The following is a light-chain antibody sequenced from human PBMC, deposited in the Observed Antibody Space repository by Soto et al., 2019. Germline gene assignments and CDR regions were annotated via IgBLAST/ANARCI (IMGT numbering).Light chain of an antibody. Sequence: QSVLTQPPSASGTPGQRFTISCSGSSSNVGSNYVFWYQQFPGTAPKLLIYRNNQRPSGVPDRFSGSKSGTSASLAISGLRSEDEADYYCAAWDDSLSGQVFGAGTKVTVL. J-gene: IGLJ1*01. CDR3: AAWDDSLSGQV. CDR1: SSNVGSNY. CDR2: RNN. V-gene: IGLV1-47*01.